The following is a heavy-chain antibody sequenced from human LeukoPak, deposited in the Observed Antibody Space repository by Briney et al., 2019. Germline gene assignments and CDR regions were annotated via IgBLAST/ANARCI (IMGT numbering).Heavy chain of an antibody. Sequence: ASVKVSCKTSGFTFTSHDYNWVRQATGQGLEWMGWMNPNSGSTGYAQKFQGRVTMTRDTSITTVYMELSSLTSEDTAVYYCAVGYCTNGVCYLYYWGQGTLVTVSS. CDR1: GFTFTSHD. J-gene: IGHJ4*02. CDR3: AVGYCTNGVCYLYY. V-gene: IGHV1-8*01. D-gene: IGHD2-8*01. CDR2: MNPNSGST.